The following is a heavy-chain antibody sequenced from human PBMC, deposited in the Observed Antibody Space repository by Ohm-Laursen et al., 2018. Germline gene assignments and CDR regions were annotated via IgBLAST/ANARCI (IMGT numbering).Heavy chain of an antibody. Sequence: SVKVSCKASGYIFTGYYMHWVRQAPGQGLEWMGWINPNSGGTNYAQKFQGRVTMTRDTSISTAYMELSRLRSDDTAVYYCARAPIVVVVAAPDYWGQGTLVTVSS. CDR3: ARAPIVVVVAAPDY. V-gene: IGHV1-2*02. CDR1: GYIFTGYY. CDR2: INPNSGGT. J-gene: IGHJ4*02. D-gene: IGHD2-15*01.